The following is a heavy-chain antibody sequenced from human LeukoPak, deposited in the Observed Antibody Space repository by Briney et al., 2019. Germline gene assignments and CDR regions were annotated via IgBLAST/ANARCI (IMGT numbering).Heavy chain of an antibody. CDR2: ISYDRSNK. CDR1: GFTFSSYG. CDR3: ANAIQLWSTDY. V-gene: IGHV3-30*18. Sequence: GGSLRLSCAASGFTFSSYGMHWVRQAPGKGLEWVAVISYDRSNKYYADSVKGRFTISRDNSKNTLYLQMNSLRAEDTAVYYCANAIQLWSTDYWGQGSLVTVSS. J-gene: IGHJ4*02. D-gene: IGHD5-18*01.